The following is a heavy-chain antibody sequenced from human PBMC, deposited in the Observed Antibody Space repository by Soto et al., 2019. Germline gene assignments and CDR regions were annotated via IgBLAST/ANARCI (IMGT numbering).Heavy chain of an antibody. CDR2: INVGNGNT. D-gene: IGHD2-21*02. CDR3: ARSIVVVTAADY. J-gene: IGHJ4*02. Sequence: ASVKVSCKTSGYTFTSYAMHWVRQAPGQRLEWMGWINVGNGNTKYSQKFQGRVTITRDTSASTAYMELSSLRSEDTAVYYCARSIVVVTAADYWGQGTLVTVSS. CDR1: GYTFTSYA. V-gene: IGHV1-3*01.